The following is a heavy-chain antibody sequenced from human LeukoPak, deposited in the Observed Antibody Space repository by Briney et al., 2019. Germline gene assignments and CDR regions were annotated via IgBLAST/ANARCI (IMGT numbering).Heavy chain of an antibody. CDR2: INHSGST. Sequence: SETLSLTCAVYGGSFSGYYWSWIRQPPGKGLEWIGEINHSGSTNYNPSLKSRVTMSVDTSKNQFSLKLSSVTAADTAVYYCARVGAVAVDYYYYYMDVWGKGTTVTISS. D-gene: IGHD6-19*01. V-gene: IGHV4-34*01. CDR1: GGSFSGYY. J-gene: IGHJ6*03. CDR3: ARVGAVAVDYYYYYMDV.